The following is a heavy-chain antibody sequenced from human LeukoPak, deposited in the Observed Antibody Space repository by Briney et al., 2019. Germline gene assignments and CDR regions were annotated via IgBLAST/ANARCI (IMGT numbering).Heavy chain of an antibody. CDR3: ATTRSSPYGGWFDP. Sequence: SVKVSCKASGGTFSSYAISWVRQAPGQGLEWMGRIIPILGIANYAQKFQGRVTITTDESTSTAYMELSSLRSEDTAVYYCATTRSSPYGGWFDPWGQGTLVTVSS. CDR2: IIPILGIA. D-gene: IGHD6-13*01. CDR1: GGTFSSYA. J-gene: IGHJ5*02. V-gene: IGHV1-69*04.